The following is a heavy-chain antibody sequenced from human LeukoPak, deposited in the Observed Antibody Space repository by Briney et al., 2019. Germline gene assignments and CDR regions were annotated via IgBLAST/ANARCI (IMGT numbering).Heavy chain of an antibody. CDR2: IYGGGST. Sequence: GGSLRLSCAATGLTVSSNFMSWVRQAPGKGLEWVSVIYGGGSTYYADSVKGRFTISRDTPKNTLYLQMNSLRAEDTAVYYCASEGELEMATIPQFNFGLDYWGQGTLVTVSS. J-gene: IGHJ4*02. D-gene: IGHD5-24*01. V-gene: IGHV3-53*01. CDR1: GLTVSSNF. CDR3: ASEGELEMATIPQFNFGLDY.